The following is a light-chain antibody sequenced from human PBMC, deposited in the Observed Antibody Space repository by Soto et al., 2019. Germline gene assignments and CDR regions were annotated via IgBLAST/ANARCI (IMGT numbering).Light chain of an antibody. J-gene: IGLJ1*01. CDR2: EGS. CDR1: SSDVGSYNL. CDR3: CSYAGSSTLYV. V-gene: IGLV2-23*01. Sequence: QSALTQPASVSGPPGQSITISCTGASSDVGSYNLVSWYQQHPGKAPKLMIYEGSKRPSGVSNRFSGSKSGNTASLTISGLQAEDEADYYCCSYAGSSTLYVFGTGTKVTAL.